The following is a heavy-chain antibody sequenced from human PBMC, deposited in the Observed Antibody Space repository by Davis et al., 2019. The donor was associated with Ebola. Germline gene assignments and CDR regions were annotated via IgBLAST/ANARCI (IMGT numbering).Heavy chain of an antibody. CDR3: TSRPIRSVSGGLDS. V-gene: IGHV4-4*07. J-gene: IGHJ4*02. CDR2: IYTSGST. D-gene: IGHD3-16*01. Sequence: SETLSLTCTVSGGSISSYYWSWIRQPAGKGLEWIGRIYTSGSTNYNPSLKSRVTISMDKSKNQFSLRLTSVTAADTAMYYCTSRPIRSVSGGLDSWGQGTLVIVSS. CDR1: GGSISSYY.